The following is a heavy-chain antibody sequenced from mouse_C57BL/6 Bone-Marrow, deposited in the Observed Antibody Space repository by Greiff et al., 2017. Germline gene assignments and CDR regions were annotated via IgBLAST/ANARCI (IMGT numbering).Heavy chain of an antibody. V-gene: IGHV5-12*01. Sequence: EVKLMESGGGLVQPGGSLKLSCAASGFTFSDYYMYWVRQTPEKRLEWVAYISNGGGSTYYPDTVKGRFTISRDNAKNTLYLQMSRLKSEDTAMYYCGGDWFAYWGQGTLVTVSA. CDR2: ISNGGGST. CDR1: GFTFSDYY. J-gene: IGHJ3*01. CDR3: GGDWFAY.